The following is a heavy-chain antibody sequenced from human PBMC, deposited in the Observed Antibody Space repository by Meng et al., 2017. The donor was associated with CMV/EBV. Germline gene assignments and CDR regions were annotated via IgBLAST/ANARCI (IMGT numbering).Heavy chain of an antibody. CDR2: IKSKTDGGTT. V-gene: IGHV3-15*01. D-gene: IGHD3-3*01. J-gene: IGHJ6*02. CDR1: GFTFSNAW. Sequence: GESLKISCAASGFTFSNAWMSWVRQAPGKGLEWVGRIKSKTDGGTTDYAAPVKGRFTISRADSKNTLYLQMNSLKTEDTAVYYCTTDSNDYDFWCGPTDYYYYDGMDVWGQGTTVTVSS. CDR3: TTDSNDYDFWCGPTDYYYYDGMDV.